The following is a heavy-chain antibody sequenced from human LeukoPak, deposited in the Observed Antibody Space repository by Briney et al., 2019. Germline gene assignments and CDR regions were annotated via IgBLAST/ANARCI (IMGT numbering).Heavy chain of an antibody. D-gene: IGHD3-3*01. Sequence: ASETLSLTCAVYGGSFSGYYWSWIRQPPGKGLEWLGEINHSGSTNYNPSLKSRVTISVDTSKNQFSLKLSSVTAADTAVYYCARSGFWSGYYALDYWGQGTLVTVSS. CDR1: GGSFSGYY. CDR2: INHSGST. CDR3: ARSGFWSGYYALDY. V-gene: IGHV4-34*01. J-gene: IGHJ4*02.